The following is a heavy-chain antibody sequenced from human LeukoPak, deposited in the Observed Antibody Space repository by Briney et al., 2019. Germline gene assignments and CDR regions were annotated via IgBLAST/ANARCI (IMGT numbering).Heavy chain of an antibody. CDR2: IHYSGST. V-gene: IGHV4-59*01. D-gene: IGHD4/OR15-4a*01. CDR3: ARDAGANAY. J-gene: IGHJ4*02. Sequence: SETLSLTCTVSGVSINTDYWTWIRQFPGKGLEWIGYIHYSGSTTYNPPLESRVTISVDTSKNQFSLKLTSVTSADTAVYFCARDAGANAYWGQGALVTVSS. CDR1: GVSINTDY.